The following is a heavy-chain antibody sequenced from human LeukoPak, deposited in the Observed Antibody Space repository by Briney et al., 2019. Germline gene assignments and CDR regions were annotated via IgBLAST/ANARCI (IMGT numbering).Heavy chain of an antibody. CDR1: GFTFSSYA. CDR3: AKVPLSAGGWYEY. J-gene: IGHJ4*02. CDR2: ISGSAGSS. Sequence: GGSLRLSCAASGFTFSSYAMSWVRQAPGKGLEWVSAISGSAGSSYYADPVKGRFTISSDNSKNTLYLQMNSLRAEDTAFYYCAKVPLSAGGWYEYWGQGTLVTVSS. D-gene: IGHD6-19*01. V-gene: IGHV3-23*01.